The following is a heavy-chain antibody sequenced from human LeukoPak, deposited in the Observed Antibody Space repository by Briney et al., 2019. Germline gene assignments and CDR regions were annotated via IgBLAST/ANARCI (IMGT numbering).Heavy chain of an antibody. V-gene: IGHV3-21*01. CDR2: ISSSSSYI. CDR3: ARGASRADY. CDR1: GFTFRSYN. Sequence: GGSLRLSCAASGFTFRSYNMNWVRQAPGKRPEWVSSISSSSSYIYYADSVKGRFTISRDNAKNPLYLQMNSLRAEDTALYYCARGASRADYWGQGTLVTVSS. J-gene: IGHJ4*02.